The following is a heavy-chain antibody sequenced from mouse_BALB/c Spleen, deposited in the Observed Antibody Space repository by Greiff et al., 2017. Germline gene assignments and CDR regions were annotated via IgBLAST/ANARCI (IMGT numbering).Heavy chain of an antibody. D-gene: IGHD1-2*01. V-gene: IGHV5-12-2*01. CDR2: ISNGGGST. J-gene: IGHJ4*01. CDR3: ARHDNTANYAMDY. Sequence: EVMLVESGGGLVQPGGSLKLSCAASGFTFSSYTMSWVRQTPEKRLEWVAYISNGGGSTYYPDTVKGRFTISRDNAKNTLYLQMSSLKSEDTAMFYCARHDNTANYAMDYWGQGTSVTVSS. CDR1: GFTFSSYT.